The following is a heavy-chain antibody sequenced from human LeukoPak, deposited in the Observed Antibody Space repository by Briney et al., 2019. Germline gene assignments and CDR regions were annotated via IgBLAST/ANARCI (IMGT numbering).Heavy chain of an antibody. Sequence: SETLSLTCTVSGGSIRTYYWSWIRQPPGKGLEWIGYIYYSGSTNYNPSLKSRVTISVDTSKNQFSLKLSSVTAADTAVYYCARATKRQLLGAFDIWGQGSMVTVSS. CDR2: IYYSGST. CDR3: ARATKRQLLGAFDI. CDR1: GGSIRTYY. V-gene: IGHV4-59*01. J-gene: IGHJ3*02. D-gene: IGHD1-1*01.